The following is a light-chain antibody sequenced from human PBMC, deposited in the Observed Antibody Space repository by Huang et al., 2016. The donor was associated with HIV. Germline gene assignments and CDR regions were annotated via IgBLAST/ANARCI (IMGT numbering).Light chain of an antibody. CDR2: VAS. V-gene: IGKV3-15*01. J-gene: IGKJ2*01. Sequence: EMVMTQSPDTLSVSPGESVTLSCRASQGISSNLAWYQQKPGQAPRLLIHVASTRAAGIPARFSGSGSEIAFSLTINSLQSEDSAVYYCLQYINWPRTFGQGTKLEIK. CDR3: LQYINWPRT. CDR1: QGISSN.